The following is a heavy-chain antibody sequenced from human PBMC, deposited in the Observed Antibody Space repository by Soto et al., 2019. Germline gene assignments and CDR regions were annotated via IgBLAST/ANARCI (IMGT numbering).Heavy chain of an antibody. J-gene: IGHJ4*02. CDR3: ARDLSRVVVSYYFDY. CDR2: ISYDGSNK. V-gene: IGHV3-30-3*01. D-gene: IGHD3-22*01. CDR1: GFTFSSYA. Sequence: GGSLRLSCAASGFTFSSYAMHWVRQAPGKGLEWVAVISYDGSNKYYADSVKGRFTISRDNSKNTLYLQMNSLRAEDTAVYYCARDLSRVVVSYYFDYWGQGTLVTVSS.